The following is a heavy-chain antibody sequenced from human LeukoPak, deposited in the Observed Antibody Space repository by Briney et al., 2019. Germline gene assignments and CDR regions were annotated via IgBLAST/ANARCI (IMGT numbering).Heavy chain of an antibody. J-gene: IGHJ5*02. CDR3: ARERVVAATEGFDP. CDR2: INPNSGGT. V-gene: IGHV1-2*06. D-gene: IGHD2-15*01. Sequence: ASVKVSCKASGYTLTRYYMHWVRQAPGQGLEWMGRINPNSGGTNYAQKFQGRVTMTRDTSISTAYMELSRLRSDDTAVYYCARERVVAATEGFDPWGQGTLVTVSS. CDR1: GYTLTRYY.